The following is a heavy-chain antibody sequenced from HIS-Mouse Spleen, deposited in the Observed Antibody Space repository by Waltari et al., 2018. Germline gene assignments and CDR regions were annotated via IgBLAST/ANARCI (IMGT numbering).Heavy chain of an antibody. CDR2: ISSSSSYI. Sequence: EVQLVESGGGLVKPGGSLRLSCAASGFTFSSYSMNWVRQAPGEGLGWVSSISSSSSYIYYADSVKGRFTISRDNAKNSLYLQMNSLRAEDTAVYYCARSPGIAAAGTDYWGQGTLVTVSS. V-gene: IGHV3-21*01. CDR1: GFTFSSYS. J-gene: IGHJ4*02. D-gene: IGHD6-13*01. CDR3: ARSPGIAAAGTDY.